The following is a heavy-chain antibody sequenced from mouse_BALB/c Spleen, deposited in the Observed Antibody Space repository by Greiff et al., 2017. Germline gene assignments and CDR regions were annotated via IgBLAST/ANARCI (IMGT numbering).Heavy chain of an antibody. CDR1: GYSITSDYA. Sequence: EVQLQESGPGLVKPSQSLSLTCTVTGYSITSDYAWNWIRQFPGNKLEWMGYISYSGSTSYNPSLKSRISITRDTSKNQFFLQLNSVTTEDTATYYCAQTDGPFACWGQGTLVTVSA. CDR2: ISYSGST. CDR3: AQTDGPFAC. V-gene: IGHV3-2*02. D-gene: IGHD1-2*01. J-gene: IGHJ3*01.